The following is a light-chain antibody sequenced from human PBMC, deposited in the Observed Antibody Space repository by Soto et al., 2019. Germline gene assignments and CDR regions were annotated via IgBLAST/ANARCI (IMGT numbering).Light chain of an antibody. V-gene: IGKV3-11*01. J-gene: IGKJ5*01. CDR2: GAF. CDR3: QQRNIWPPVT. Sequence: DIVMTQSPATLSLSPGERATLSCRASPSVANFVAWYQQKPGQAPRLLIYGAFNRATGIPARFSGSGSGTDFTLTISSLEPEDSAVYYCQQRNIWPPVTFGHGTLLEIK. CDR1: PSVANF.